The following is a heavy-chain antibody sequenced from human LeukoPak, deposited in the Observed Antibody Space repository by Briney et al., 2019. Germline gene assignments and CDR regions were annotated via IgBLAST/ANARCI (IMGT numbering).Heavy chain of an antibody. V-gene: IGHV4-59*08. Sequence: SETLSLTCTVSGGSISSYYWSWIRQPPGKGLGWIGYIYYSGSTNYNPSLKSRVTISVDTSKNQFSLKLSSVTAADTAVYYCASLGYSSGWYPDYYYYGMDVWGQGTTVTVSS. CDR3: ASLGYSSGWYPDYYYYGMDV. J-gene: IGHJ6*02. D-gene: IGHD6-19*01. CDR2: IYYSGST. CDR1: GGSISSYY.